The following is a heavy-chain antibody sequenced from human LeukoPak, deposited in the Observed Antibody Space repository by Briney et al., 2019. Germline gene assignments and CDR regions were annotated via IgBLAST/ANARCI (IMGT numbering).Heavy chain of an antibody. Sequence: PGGSLRLSCAASGFTFSSYWMSWVRQAPGKGLEWVANIKQDGSETYYGESVKGRFTISRDNAKNALYLQMNSLRAEDTAVYYCAREPYGDYFDCWGQGTLVIVSS. D-gene: IGHD4-17*01. V-gene: IGHV3-7*03. CDR1: GFTFSSYW. CDR3: AREPYGDYFDC. J-gene: IGHJ4*02. CDR2: IKQDGSET.